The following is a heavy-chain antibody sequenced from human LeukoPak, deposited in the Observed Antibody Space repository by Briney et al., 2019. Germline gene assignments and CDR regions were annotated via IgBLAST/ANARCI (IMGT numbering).Heavy chain of an antibody. CDR2: ISAYNGNT. Sequence: GASVKVSCKASGYTFTSYGISWVRQAPGQGLEWMGWISAYNGNTNYAQKLQGRVTMTTDTSTSTAYMELRSLRSDDTAVYYCARMYSSGWYGGSWFDPWGQGTLVTVSS. CDR1: GYTFTSYG. D-gene: IGHD6-19*01. V-gene: IGHV1-18*01. J-gene: IGHJ5*02. CDR3: ARMYSSGWYGGSWFDP.